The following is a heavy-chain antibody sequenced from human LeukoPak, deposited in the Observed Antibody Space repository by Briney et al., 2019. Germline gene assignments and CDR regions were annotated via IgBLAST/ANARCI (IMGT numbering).Heavy chain of an antibody. CDR2: INHSGST. Sequence: SETLSLTCAVYGGSFSGYYWSWIRQPPGKGLEWIGEINHSGSTNYNPSLKSRVTISVDTSKNQFSLKLSSVTAAETAVYYCARPGYDILTGYIPYFDYWGQGTLVTVSS. CDR1: GGSFSGYY. V-gene: IGHV4-34*01. J-gene: IGHJ4*02. CDR3: ARPGYDILTGYIPYFDY. D-gene: IGHD3-9*01.